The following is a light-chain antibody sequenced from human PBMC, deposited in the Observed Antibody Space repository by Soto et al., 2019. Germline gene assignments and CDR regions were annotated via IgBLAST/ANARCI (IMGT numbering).Light chain of an antibody. Sequence: EIVLTQSPATLSLSPGERATLSCRASQSVSSYFAWYQQKPGQAPRLLIYDASNRATGIPARFSGSGSETDFTLTISSLESEDFAVYYCQQRSNWPPPTFGQGTKVEIK. CDR3: QQRSNWPPPT. J-gene: IGKJ1*01. CDR2: DAS. CDR1: QSVSSY. V-gene: IGKV3-11*01.